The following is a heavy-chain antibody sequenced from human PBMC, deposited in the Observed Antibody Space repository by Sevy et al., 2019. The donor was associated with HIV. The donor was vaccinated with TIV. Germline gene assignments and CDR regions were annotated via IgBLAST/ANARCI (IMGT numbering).Heavy chain of an antibody. J-gene: IGHJ6*02. CDR1: GISFTTSV. V-gene: IGHV3-30*18. CDR3: AKDFTGYNGMDV. CDR2: ISDHGRDK. Sequence: GGSLRLSCIVSGISFTTSVMHWVRQAPGKGLEWVAVISDHGRDKFYAESVKGRSTISRDNSKNMLYLQMNSLRAEDTGVYYCAKDFTGYNGMDVWGQGTMVTVSS. D-gene: IGHD3-9*01.